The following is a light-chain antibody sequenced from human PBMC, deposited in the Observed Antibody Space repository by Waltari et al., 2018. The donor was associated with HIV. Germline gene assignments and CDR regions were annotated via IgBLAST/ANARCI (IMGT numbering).Light chain of an antibody. CDR2: WAS. Sequence: DIIMTQSPESLAVSLGGTATITCKSSRSVLYASNTKNYITWYQQKSGQPPKVLIYWASVRVSGVAERISGGGSGTDFTLTISNLQAEDVAIYYCHQYYSTSCTFGRGTRVEIK. J-gene: IGKJ4*02. CDR1: RSVLYASNTKNY. CDR3: HQYYSTSCT. V-gene: IGKV4-1*01.